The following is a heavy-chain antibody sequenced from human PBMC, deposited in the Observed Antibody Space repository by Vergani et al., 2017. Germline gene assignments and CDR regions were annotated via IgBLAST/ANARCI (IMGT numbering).Heavy chain of an antibody. J-gene: IGHJ4*02. CDR3: ARDEGYYDSSGYYSYFDY. CDR1: GFTFSSYS. D-gene: IGHD3-22*01. Sequence: EVQLVESGGGLVKPGGSLRLSCAASGFTFSSYSMNWVRQAPGKGLEWVSSISSSSSYIYYADSVKGRFTISRDNAKNSLYLQMNSLRAEDTAVYYCARDEGYYDSSGYYSYFDYWGQGTLVTVSS. CDR2: ISSSSSYI. V-gene: IGHV3-21*01.